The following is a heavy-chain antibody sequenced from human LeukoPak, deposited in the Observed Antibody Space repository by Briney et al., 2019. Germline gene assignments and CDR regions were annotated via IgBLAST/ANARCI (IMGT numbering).Heavy chain of an antibody. CDR2: IRYDGRNK. D-gene: IGHD3-22*01. J-gene: IGHJ4*02. V-gene: IGHV3-30*02. CDR1: RFTFSSYG. Sequence: TGGPLRLSCAASRFTFSSYGMHWVRQAPGKGLEWVAFIRYDGRNKYYADSVKGRFTISRDNSQNTLYLQMNSLRNEDTAVYYCAKQGHYYDSTGYFDYWGQGTLVTVSS. CDR3: AKQGHYYDSTGYFDY.